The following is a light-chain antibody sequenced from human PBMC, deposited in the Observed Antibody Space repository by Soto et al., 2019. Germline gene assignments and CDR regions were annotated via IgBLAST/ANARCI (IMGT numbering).Light chain of an antibody. Sequence: QSALTQPPSASGSPGQSVTISCTGTSSDVGSYDYVSWYQQRPGKAPKLVIYEVFKRPPGVPDRFSGAKSGNTASLTVSGLQAEDEADYYCTSCTSNYDLIFGGGTKLTVL. J-gene: IGLJ2*01. CDR2: EVF. CDR1: SSDVGSYDY. CDR3: TSCTSNYDLI. V-gene: IGLV2-8*01.